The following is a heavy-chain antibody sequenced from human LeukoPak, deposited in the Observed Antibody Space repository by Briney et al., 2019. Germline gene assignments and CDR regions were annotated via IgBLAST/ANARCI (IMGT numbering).Heavy chain of an antibody. D-gene: IGHD3-3*01. CDR2: ISYDGSNK. J-gene: IGHJ4*02. CDR3: AKDHDFWSGYPDY. CDR1: GFTFSSYA. Sequence: PGGSLRLACAASGFTFSSYAMHWVRQAPGKGLEWVAVISYDGSNKYYADSVKGRFTISRDNSKNTLYLQMNSLRAEGTAVYYCAKDHDFWSGYPDYWGQGTLVTVSS. V-gene: IGHV3-30-3*01.